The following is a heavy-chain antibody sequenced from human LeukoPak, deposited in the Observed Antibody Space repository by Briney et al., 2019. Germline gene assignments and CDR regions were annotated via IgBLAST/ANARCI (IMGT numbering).Heavy chain of an antibody. CDR2: IIPIFGTA. Sequence: SVKVSCKASGYTFTSYGISWVRQAPGQGLEWMGGIIPIFGTANYAQKFQGRVTITADKSTSTAYMELSSLRSEDTAVYYCARTPLAYCGGDCYSGAFDIWGQGTMVTVSS. J-gene: IGHJ3*02. V-gene: IGHV1-69*06. D-gene: IGHD2-21*02. CDR3: ARTPLAYCGGDCYSGAFDI. CDR1: GYTFTSYG.